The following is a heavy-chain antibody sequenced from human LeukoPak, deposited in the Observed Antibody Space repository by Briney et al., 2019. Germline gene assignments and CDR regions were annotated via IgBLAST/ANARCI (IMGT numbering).Heavy chain of an antibody. J-gene: IGHJ4*02. CDR2: INHSGST. V-gene: IGHV4-34*01. D-gene: IGHD3-10*01. CDR3: ARGQGKSDY. CDR1: GGSVSGYY. Sequence: SETLSLTCAVYGGSVSGYYWSWIRQPPGKGLEWIGEINHSGSTNYNPSLKSRVTISVDTSKNQCSLKLSSVTAADTAVYYCARGQGKSDYWGEGTLVTVHS.